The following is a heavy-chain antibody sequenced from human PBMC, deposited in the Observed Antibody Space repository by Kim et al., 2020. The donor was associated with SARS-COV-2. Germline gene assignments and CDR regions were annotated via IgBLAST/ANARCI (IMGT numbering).Heavy chain of an antibody. Sequence: ASVKVSCKASGYTFTGYYMHWVRQAPGQGLEWMGRINPNSGGTNYAQKFQGRVTMTRDTSISTAYMELSRLRSDDTAVYYCATKGVSYGDYVGMDVWGQGTTVTVSS. V-gene: IGHV1-2*06. CDR1: GYTFTGYY. J-gene: IGHJ6*02. CDR2: INPNSGGT. D-gene: IGHD4-17*01. CDR3: ATKGVSYGDYVGMDV.